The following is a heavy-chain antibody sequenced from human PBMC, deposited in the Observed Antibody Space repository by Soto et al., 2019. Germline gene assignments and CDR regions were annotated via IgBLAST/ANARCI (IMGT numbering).Heavy chain of an antibody. Sequence: QVQLVQSGAEVKKPGASVKVSCKVSGYTLTELSMHWVRQAPGKGLEWMGGFDPEDGETIYAQKFQGRVTMTEDTSTDTAYMELGSLRSEDTAVYYCATGGGSRIAAAGNFDYWGQGTLVTVSS. D-gene: IGHD6-13*01. CDR1: GYTLTELS. V-gene: IGHV1-24*01. J-gene: IGHJ4*02. CDR2: FDPEDGET. CDR3: ATGGGSRIAAAGNFDY.